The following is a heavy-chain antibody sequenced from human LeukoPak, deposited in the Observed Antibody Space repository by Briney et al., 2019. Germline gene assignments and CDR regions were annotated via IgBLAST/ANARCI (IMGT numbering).Heavy chain of an antibody. CDR2: INPNSGGT. D-gene: IGHD3-10*01. CDR1: GYTFTDYY. Sequence: ASVKVSYKASGYTFTDYYMHWVRQAPGQGLEWMGWINPNSGGTNYAQKFQGRVTMTRDTSISTAYMELSRLRSDDTAVYYCARDHNYYGSGSYYNVDYWGRGTLVTVSS. V-gene: IGHV1-2*02. CDR3: ARDHNYYGSGSYYNVDY. J-gene: IGHJ4*02.